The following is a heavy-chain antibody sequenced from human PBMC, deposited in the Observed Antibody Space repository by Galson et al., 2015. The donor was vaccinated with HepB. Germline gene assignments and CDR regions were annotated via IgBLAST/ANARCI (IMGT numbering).Heavy chain of an antibody. J-gene: IGHJ4*02. CDR1: GGTFSDYA. Sequence: QSGAEVKKPGASVKVSCKASGGTFSDYAISWVRQAPGQGLEWMGRIIPILGTVNYAQKFQGRVTITADKSTSTAYMELSSLRSEDTAVYYCARVPGDYFDYWGQGTLVTVSS. CDR2: IIPILGTV. CDR3: ARVPGDYFDY. V-gene: IGHV1-69*04.